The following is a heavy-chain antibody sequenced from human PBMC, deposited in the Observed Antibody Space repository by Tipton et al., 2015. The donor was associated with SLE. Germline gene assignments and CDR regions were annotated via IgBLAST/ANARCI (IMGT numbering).Heavy chain of an antibody. V-gene: IGHV4-34*01. J-gene: IGHJ4*02. D-gene: IGHD6-19*01. CDR2: INHSGST. CDR1: GGSFSGYY. Sequence: TLSLTCAVYGGSFSGYYWSWIRQPPGKGLEWIGEINHSGSTNYNPSLKSRVTISVDTSKNQFSLKLSSVTAADTAVYYCARGGWTPNDYWAQGTLVTVSS. CDR3: ARGGWTPNDY.